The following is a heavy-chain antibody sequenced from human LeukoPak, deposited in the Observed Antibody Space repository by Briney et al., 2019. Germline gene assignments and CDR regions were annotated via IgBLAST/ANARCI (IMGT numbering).Heavy chain of an antibody. CDR2: MNPNSGNT. V-gene: IGHV1-8*01. J-gene: IGHJ5*02. Sequence: GASVKVSCKASGYTFTSYDINWVRQATGQGLEWMGWMNPNSGNTGYAQKFQGRVTMTRNTSISTAYMELSSLRSEDTAVYYCARDRRGKIAGILNWFDPWGQGTLVTVSS. D-gene: IGHD2-15*01. CDR1: GYTFTSYD. CDR3: ARDRRGKIAGILNWFDP.